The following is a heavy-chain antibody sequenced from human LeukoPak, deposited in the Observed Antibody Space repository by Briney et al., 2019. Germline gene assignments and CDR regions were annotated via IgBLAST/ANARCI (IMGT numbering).Heavy chain of an antibody. V-gene: IGHV3-33*01. CDR1: GFTFSSYG. CDR2: IWYDGSNK. CDR3: ARGESLINYGVSDAFDI. D-gene: IGHD4-17*01. J-gene: IGHJ3*02. Sequence: QPGRSLRLSCAASGFTFSSYGMHWVRQAPGKGLEWVAVIWYDGSNKYYADSVKGRFTISRDNSKNTLYLQMNSLRAEDTAVYYCARGESLINYGVSDAFDIWGQGTMVTVSS.